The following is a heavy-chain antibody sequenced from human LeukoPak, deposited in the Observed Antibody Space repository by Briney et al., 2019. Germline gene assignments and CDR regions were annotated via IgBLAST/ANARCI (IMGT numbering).Heavy chain of an antibody. CDR2: ISSSGSTI. CDR3: ATRIVGDPELFDY. Sequence: GGSLRLSCAASGFTFSSYEMNWVRQAPGKGLEWVSYISSSGSTIYYADSVKGRFTISRDNAKNSLYLQMNSLRAEDTAVYYCATRIVGDPELFDYWGQGTLVTVSS. D-gene: IGHD1-26*01. CDR1: GFTFSSYE. V-gene: IGHV3-48*03. J-gene: IGHJ4*02.